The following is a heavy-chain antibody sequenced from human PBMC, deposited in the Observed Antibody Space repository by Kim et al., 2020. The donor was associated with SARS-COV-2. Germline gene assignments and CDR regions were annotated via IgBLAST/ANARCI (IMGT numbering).Heavy chain of an antibody. CDR1: GFTFSRSW. Sequence: GGSLRLSCAASGFTFSRSWMHWVRQAPGKGLVWVSRINSDGSSTSYADSVKGRFTISRDNAKNTLYLQMNSLRAEDTAVYYCARVGHLGAGYWGAHLYSFDYWGQGTLVTVSS. CDR2: INSDGSST. CDR3: ARVGHLGAGYWGAHLYSFDY. J-gene: IGHJ4*02. V-gene: IGHV3-74*01. D-gene: IGHD7-27*01.